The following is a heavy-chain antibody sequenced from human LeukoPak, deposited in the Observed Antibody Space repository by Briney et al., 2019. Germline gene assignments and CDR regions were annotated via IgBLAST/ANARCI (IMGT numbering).Heavy chain of an antibody. CDR1: GFTVSGTS. D-gene: IGHD6-19*01. V-gene: IGHV3-23*01. J-gene: IGHJ4*02. CDR2: ISGSGGST. Sequence: GSLRLSCAASGFTVSGTSMSWVRQAPGKGLEWVSAISGSGGSTYYADSVKGRFTISRDNSKNTLYLQMNSLRAEDTAVYYCAKDPRGSSGWYGGYFDYWGQGTLVTVSS. CDR3: AKDPRGSSGWYGGYFDY.